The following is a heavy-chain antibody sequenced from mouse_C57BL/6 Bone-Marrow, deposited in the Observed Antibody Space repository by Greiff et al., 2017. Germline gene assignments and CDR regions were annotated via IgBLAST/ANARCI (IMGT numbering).Heavy chain of an antibody. CDR3: AISYYYGSSYGYFDY. J-gene: IGHJ2*01. V-gene: IGHV5-17*01. CDR1: GFTFSDYG. CDR2: ISSGSSTI. D-gene: IGHD1-1*01. Sequence: DVKLVESGGGLVKPGGSLKLSCAASGFTFSDYGMHWVRQAPEKGLEWVAYISSGSSTIYYADTVKGRFTISRDNAKNTLFLQMTSLRSEDTAMYYCAISYYYGSSYGYFDYWGQGTTLTVSS.